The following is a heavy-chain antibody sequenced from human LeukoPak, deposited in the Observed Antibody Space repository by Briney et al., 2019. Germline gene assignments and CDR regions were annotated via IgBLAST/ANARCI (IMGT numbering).Heavy chain of an antibody. V-gene: IGHV4-61*02. J-gene: IGHJ4*02. CDR2: IYTSGST. Sequence: SQTLSLTCTVSGGSISSGSYYWSWIRQPAGKGLEWIGRIYTSGSTNYNPSLKSRVIISVDTSKNQFSLKLSSVTAADTAVYYCARDTGTTRFDYWGQGTLVTVSS. D-gene: IGHD1/OR15-1a*01. CDR3: ARDTGTTRFDY. CDR1: GGSISSGSYY.